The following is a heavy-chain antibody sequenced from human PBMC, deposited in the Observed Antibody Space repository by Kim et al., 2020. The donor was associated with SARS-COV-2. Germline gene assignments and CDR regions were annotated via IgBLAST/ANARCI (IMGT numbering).Heavy chain of an antibody. Sequence: GGSLRLSCAASGFTFSSYWMSWVRQAPGKGLEWVANIKQDGSEKYYVDSVKGRFTISRDNAKNSLYLQMNSLRAEDTAVYYCARIAVAVHSPWDYWGQGTLVTVSS. D-gene: IGHD6-19*01. V-gene: IGHV3-7*03. CDR1: GFTFSSYW. CDR2: IKQDGSEK. CDR3: ARIAVAVHSPWDY. J-gene: IGHJ4*02.